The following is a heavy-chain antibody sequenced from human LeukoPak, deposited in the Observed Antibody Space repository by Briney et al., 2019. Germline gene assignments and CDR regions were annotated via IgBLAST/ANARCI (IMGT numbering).Heavy chain of an antibody. D-gene: IGHD6-13*01. Sequence: SETQSLTCTVSGGSISSSSYYWGWIRQPPGKGLEWIGSIYYSGSTYYNPSLKSRVTISVDTSKNQFSLKLSSVTAADTAVYYCASYSSSWYTDYWGQGTLVTVSS. V-gene: IGHV4-39*01. J-gene: IGHJ4*02. CDR1: GGSISSSSYY. CDR3: ASYSSSWYTDY. CDR2: IYYSGST.